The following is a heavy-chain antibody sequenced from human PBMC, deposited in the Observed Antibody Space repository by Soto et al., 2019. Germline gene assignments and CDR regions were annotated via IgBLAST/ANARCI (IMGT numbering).Heavy chain of an antibody. D-gene: IGHD2-2*01. J-gene: IGHJ4*02. Sequence: SETLSLTCAVYGVTFIGQYWNWIRQPPGKGLEWIGEINHSGSINYNPSLESRVTISEDTSKNQFSLKLSSVTAADTAVYYCARVPDYWGQGILVTVSS. CDR1: GVTFIGQY. CDR3: ARVPDY. CDR2: INHSGSI. V-gene: IGHV4-34*01.